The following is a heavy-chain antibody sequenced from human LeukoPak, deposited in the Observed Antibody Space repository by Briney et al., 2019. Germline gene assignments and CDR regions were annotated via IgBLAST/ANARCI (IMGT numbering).Heavy chain of an antibody. Sequence: GGSLRLSCAASGFTFSSYSMNWVRQAPGKGLEWVSSISSSSSYIYYADSVKGRLTISRDNAKNSLYLQMNSLRAEDTAVYYCAREEVPYDYVWGSYRHHDAFDIWGQGTMVTVSS. CDR3: AREEVPYDYVWGSYRHHDAFDI. J-gene: IGHJ3*02. D-gene: IGHD3-16*02. CDR1: GFTFSSYS. V-gene: IGHV3-21*01. CDR2: ISSSSSYI.